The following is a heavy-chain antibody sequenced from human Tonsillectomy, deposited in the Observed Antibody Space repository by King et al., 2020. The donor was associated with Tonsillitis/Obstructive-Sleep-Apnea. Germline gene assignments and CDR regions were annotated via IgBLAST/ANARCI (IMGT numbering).Heavy chain of an antibody. CDR2: ISRNSGSI. J-gene: IGHJ5*02. CDR3: AKDTRGWVSSPNWFDT. D-gene: IGHD6-13*01. CDR1: GFNFNEYA. Sequence: VQLVESGGGLVQPGRSLRLSCAASGFNFNEYAMHWVRQVPGKGLEWVSGISRNSGSIGYVDSVNGRFIISRDNAKNSLYLQMNSLRAEDTAFYFCAKDTRGWVSSPNWFDTWGQGTLVTVSS. V-gene: IGHV3-9*01.